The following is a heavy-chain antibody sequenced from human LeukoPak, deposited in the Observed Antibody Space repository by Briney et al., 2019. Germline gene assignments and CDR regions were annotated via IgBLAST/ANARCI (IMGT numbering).Heavy chain of an antibody. CDR3: ARRLSGDHFDY. Sequence: GESLKISCKGLGYSFTSYWINWVRQMPGKGLEWMGKIDPSDSYTNYGPSFQGHVTISADKSIRTAFLQWSSLKASDTAMYYCARRLSGDHFDYWGQGTLVTVSS. V-gene: IGHV5-10-1*01. D-gene: IGHD1-26*01. CDR2: IDPSDSYT. J-gene: IGHJ4*02. CDR1: GYSFTSYW.